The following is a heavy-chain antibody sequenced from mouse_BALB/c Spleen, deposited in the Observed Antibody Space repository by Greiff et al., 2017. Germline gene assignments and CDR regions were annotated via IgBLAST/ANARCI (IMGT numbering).Heavy chain of an antibody. J-gene: IGHJ2*01. V-gene: IGHV14-3*02. Sequence: EVQLVESGAELVKPGASVKLSCTASGFNIKDTYMHWVKQRPEQGLEWIGRIDPANGNTKYDPKFQGKATITADTSSNTAYLQLSSLTSEDTAVYYCASRNFYFDYWGQGTTLTVSS. CDR3: ASRNFYFDY. CDR2: IDPANGNT. CDR1: GFNIKDTY. D-gene: IGHD2-1*01.